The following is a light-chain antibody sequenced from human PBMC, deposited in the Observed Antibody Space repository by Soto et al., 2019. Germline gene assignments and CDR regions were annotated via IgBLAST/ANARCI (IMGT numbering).Light chain of an antibody. J-gene: IGKJ1*01. CDR2: DAS. CDR3: QPYGSNWT. V-gene: IGKV1-33*01. Sequence: DIEMTQSKSSLSESVGDRFTITCQASQDISNYLNWYQQKPGKAPKLLIYDASNLETGVPSRFSGSGSGTDFTFTISSLQPEDIATYYCQPYGSNWTFGQLTKVDIK. CDR1: QDISNY.